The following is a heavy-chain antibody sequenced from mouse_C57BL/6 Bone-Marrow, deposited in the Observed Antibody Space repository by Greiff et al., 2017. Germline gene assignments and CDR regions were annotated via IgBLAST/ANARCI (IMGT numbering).Heavy chain of an antibody. D-gene: IGHD2-5*01. CDR3: ARTPTIVTHYYAMDY. J-gene: IGHJ4*01. CDR2: IYPSDSET. V-gene: IGHV1-61*01. CDR1: GYTFTSYW. Sequence: QVQLKQPGAELVRPGSSVKLSCKASGYTFTSYWMDWVKQRPGQGLEWIGNIYPSDSETHYNQKFKDKATLTVDKSSSTAYMQLSSLTSEDSAVYYCARTPTIVTHYYAMDYWGQGTSVTVSS.